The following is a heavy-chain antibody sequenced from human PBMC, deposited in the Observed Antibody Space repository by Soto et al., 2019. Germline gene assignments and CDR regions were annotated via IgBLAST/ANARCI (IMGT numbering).Heavy chain of an antibody. CDR2: ISWNSGSI. J-gene: IGHJ4*02. D-gene: IGHD3-9*01. Sequence: EVQLVESGGGLVQPGRSLRLSCAASGFTFDDYVMHWVRQAPGKGLEWVSGISWNSGSIGYADSVKGRFTISRDNAKNSLYLQMNSLRAEDTALYYCAKDVDILTGYIDYWGQGTLVTVSS. V-gene: IGHV3-9*01. CDR1: GFTFDDYV. CDR3: AKDVDILTGYIDY.